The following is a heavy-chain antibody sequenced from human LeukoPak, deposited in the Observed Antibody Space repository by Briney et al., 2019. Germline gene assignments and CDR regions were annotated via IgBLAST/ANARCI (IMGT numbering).Heavy chain of an antibody. J-gene: IGHJ4*02. V-gene: IGHV4-59*01. CDR2: IYYSGST. Sequence: SGTLSLTCTVSGGSISSYYWSWIRQPPGKGLEWIGYIYYSGSTNYNPSLKSRVTISVDTSKNQFSLKLSSVTAADTAVYYCARGVDHDFWSGYYSYFDYWGQGTLVTVSS. CDR3: ARGVDHDFWSGYYSYFDY. CDR1: GGSISSYY. D-gene: IGHD3-3*01.